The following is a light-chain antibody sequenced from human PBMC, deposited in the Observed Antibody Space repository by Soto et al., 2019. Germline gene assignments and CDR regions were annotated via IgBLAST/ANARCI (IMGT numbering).Light chain of an antibody. CDR3: QQYIDWPPGT. CDR1: QSVSSS. Sequence: EIVVTQSPATLSVSPGERVTLSCRASQSVSSSLAWYQQRPGQAPRLLIYDTSTRAAGISARFSGSGSGTEFTRTISSLQSEDFAVYYCQQYIDWPPGTFGQGTAVEIK. V-gene: IGKV3-15*01. CDR2: DTS. J-gene: IGKJ1*01.